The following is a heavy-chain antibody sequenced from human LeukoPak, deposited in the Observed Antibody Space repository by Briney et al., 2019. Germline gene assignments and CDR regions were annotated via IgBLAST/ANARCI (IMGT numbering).Heavy chain of an antibody. J-gene: IGHJ5*02. Sequence: PSETLSLTCTVSGGSISSHYWSWIRQPPGKGLEWIGYIYYSGSTNYNPSLKSRVTISVDTSKNQFSLKLSSVTAADTAAYYCARAGSWYGNWFDPWGQGTLVTVSS. CDR2: IYYSGST. CDR3: ARAGSWYGNWFDP. CDR1: GGSISSHY. D-gene: IGHD6-13*01. V-gene: IGHV4-59*11.